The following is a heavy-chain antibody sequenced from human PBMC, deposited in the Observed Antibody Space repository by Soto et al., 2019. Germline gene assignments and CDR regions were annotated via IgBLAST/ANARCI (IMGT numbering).Heavy chain of an antibody. CDR3: ARDWSLAAYYDILTGYHSPRPGGSFYY. Sequence: ASVKVSCKASGYTFTSYYMHWVRQAPGQGLEWMGIINPIGGSTSYAQKFQGRVTMTRDTSTSTVYMELSSLRSEDTAVYYCARDWSLAAYYDILTGYHSPRPGGSFYYWGQGTLVTAPQ. J-gene: IGHJ4*02. CDR1: GYTFTSYY. V-gene: IGHV1-46*03. CDR2: INPIGGST. D-gene: IGHD3-9*01.